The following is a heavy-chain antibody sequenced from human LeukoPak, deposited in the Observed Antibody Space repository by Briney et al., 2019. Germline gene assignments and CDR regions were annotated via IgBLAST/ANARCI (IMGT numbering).Heavy chain of an antibody. CDR2: INWNGGST. CDR1: GFTFDDYG. CDR3: ARVERRRIVLMVYAYYFDY. J-gene: IGHJ4*02. V-gene: IGHV3-20*04. D-gene: IGHD2-8*01. Sequence: PGGSLRLSCAASGFTFDDYGMSWVRHAPGKGLEWVSGINWNGGSTGYADSGKGRFTISRDNAKNSLYLQMNSLRAEDTALYYCARVERRRIVLMVYAYYFDYWGQGTLVTVSS.